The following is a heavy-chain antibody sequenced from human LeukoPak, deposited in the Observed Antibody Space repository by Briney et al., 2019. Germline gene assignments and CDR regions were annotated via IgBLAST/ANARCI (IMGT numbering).Heavy chain of an antibody. CDR3: ARGQYSMVDY. Sequence: SETLSLTCTVSGGSFSSYYWNWIRQSPGKGLEWIEYIYYSGSTNYNPSLKSRVTISIDTSKNQFSLKLSSVTAADTAVYYCARGQYSMVDYWGQGTLVTVSS. D-gene: IGHD6-13*01. CDR2: IYYSGST. V-gene: IGHV4-59*01. CDR1: GGSFSSYY. J-gene: IGHJ4*02.